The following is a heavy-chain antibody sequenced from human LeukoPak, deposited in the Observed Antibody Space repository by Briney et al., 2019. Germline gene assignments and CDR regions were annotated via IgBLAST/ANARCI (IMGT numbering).Heavy chain of an antibody. CDR1: GFTFSSYW. V-gene: IGHV3-30*18. CDR3: AKPYGITYFDY. Sequence: GGSLRLSCAASGFTFSSYWMSWVRQAPGKGLEWVAVISYDGSNKYYADSVKGRFTISRDNSKNTLYLQMNSLRAEDTAVYYCAKPYGITYFDYWGQGTLVTVSS. CDR2: ISYDGSNK. J-gene: IGHJ4*02. D-gene: IGHD4-17*01.